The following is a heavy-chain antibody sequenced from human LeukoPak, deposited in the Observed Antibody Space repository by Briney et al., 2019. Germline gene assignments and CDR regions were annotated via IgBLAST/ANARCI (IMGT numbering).Heavy chain of an antibody. Sequence: SETLSLTCTVSGGSISSDYWSWIRQPPGKGLEWIGYIYYSGRTYYNPSLKSRITISVDTSKNQFSLKLSSVTAADTAVYYCARGSYSPHYWGQGTLVSVSS. CDR3: ARGSYSPHY. J-gene: IGHJ4*02. V-gene: IGHV4-59*01. CDR1: GGSISSDY. D-gene: IGHD4-11*01. CDR2: IYYSGRT.